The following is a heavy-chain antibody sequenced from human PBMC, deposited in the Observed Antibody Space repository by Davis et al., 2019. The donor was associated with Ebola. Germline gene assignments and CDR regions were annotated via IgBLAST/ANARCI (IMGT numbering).Heavy chain of an antibody. Sequence: PGGSLRLSCAASGFTFSSYEMNWVRQAPGKGLEWVSYISSSGSTIYYADSVKGRFTISRDNAKNSLYLQMNSLRAEDTAVYYCARGYCSSTSSHILYSCPSFDPWGQGTLVTVSS. CDR1: GFTFSSYE. CDR2: ISSSGSTI. V-gene: IGHV3-48*03. CDR3: ARGYCSSTSSHILYSCPSFDP. D-gene: IGHD2-2*01. J-gene: IGHJ5*02.